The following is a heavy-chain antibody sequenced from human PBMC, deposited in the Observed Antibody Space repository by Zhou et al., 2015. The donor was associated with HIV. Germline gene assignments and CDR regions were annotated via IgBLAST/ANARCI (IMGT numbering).Heavy chain of an antibody. V-gene: IGHV1-69*11. D-gene: IGHD1-26*01. CDR1: GGTFSSYA. Sequence: QVQLVQSGAEVKKPGSSVKVSCKASGGTFSSYAISWVRQAPGQGLEWMGWMNPNSGNTGYAQKFQGRVTITADESTSTAYMELSSLRSEDTAVYYCARDKIHVVGATSTLAFDYWGQGTLVTVSS. J-gene: IGHJ4*02. CDR3: ARDKIHVVGATSTLAFDY. CDR2: MNPNSGNT.